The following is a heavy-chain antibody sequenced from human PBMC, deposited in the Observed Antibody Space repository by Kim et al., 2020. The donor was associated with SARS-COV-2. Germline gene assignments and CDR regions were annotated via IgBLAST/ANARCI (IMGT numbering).Heavy chain of an antibody. J-gene: IGHJ4*02. CDR3: ARGFLELSIAAAVTAFDY. D-gene: IGHD6-13*01. V-gene: IGHV4-34*01. CDR2: INHSGST. Sequence: SQTLSLTCAVYGGSFSGYYWSWIRQPPGKGLEWIGEINHSGSTNYNPSLKSRVTISVDTSKNQFSLKLSSVTAADTAVYYCARGFLELSIAAAVTAFDYWGQGTLVTVSS. CDR1: GGSFSGYY.